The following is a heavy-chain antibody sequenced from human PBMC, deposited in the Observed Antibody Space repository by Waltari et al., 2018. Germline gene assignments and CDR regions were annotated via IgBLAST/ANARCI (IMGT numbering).Heavy chain of an antibody. J-gene: IGHJ6*02. Sequence: EEQLVESGGGLIQPGESLRVSCVVSGFTFSRYWMNWVRQAPGKGLVWVERINRDGRDTSYAAAVKGRFTISRDNAKNTVYLQMKSLRAEDTAVYYCARVARKTYSSPVPGRDYYYGMDVWGLGTTVTVSS. CDR1: GFTFSRYW. V-gene: IGHV3-74*01. CDR3: ARVARKTYSSPVPGRDYYYGMDV. D-gene: IGHD6-13*01. CDR2: INRDGRDT.